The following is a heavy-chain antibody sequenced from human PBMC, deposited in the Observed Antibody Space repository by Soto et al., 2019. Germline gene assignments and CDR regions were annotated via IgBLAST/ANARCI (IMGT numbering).Heavy chain of an antibody. J-gene: IGHJ4*02. CDR3: AKGANYDFWGGYGGGFDY. V-gene: IGHV3-23*01. CDR1: GFTFSSYA. Sequence: EVQLLESGGGLVQPGGSLRLSCAASGFTFSSYAMSWVRQAPGEGLEWVSAISGSGGSTYYADSVKGRFTISRDNSKNTLYLQMNSLRAEDTAVYYCAKGANYDFWGGYGGGFDYWGQGTLVTVSS. D-gene: IGHD3-3*01. CDR2: ISGSGGST.